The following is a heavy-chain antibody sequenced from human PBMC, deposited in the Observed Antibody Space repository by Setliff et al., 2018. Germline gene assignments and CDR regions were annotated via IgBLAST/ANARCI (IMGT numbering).Heavy chain of an antibody. D-gene: IGHD2-15*01. CDR2: IYTKGSI. CDR1: GGSMTDFF. CDR3: LRIRLVPHGHS. V-gene: IGHV4-4*08. J-gene: IGHJ4*02. Sequence: SETLSLTCSVAGGSMTDFFWHWIRQSPGKGLEWIGYIYTKGSINYNPSLRSRVTISVDTSKNHFSLRLSSVAATDTAVYYCLRIRLVPHGHSWGQGTLVT.